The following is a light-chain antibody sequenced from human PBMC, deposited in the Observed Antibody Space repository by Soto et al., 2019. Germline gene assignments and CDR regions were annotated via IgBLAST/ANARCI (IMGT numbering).Light chain of an antibody. Sequence: DIQMTQSPSSLSASVGDRVTITCRASQSIGRYLNWYQQRPGKAPKLLVYAASTLQSGVPSRFSGSGSGTDFTLTSSCLQSEDFATYYCQQYYSYPRTFGQGTKVDIK. CDR1: QSIGRY. CDR2: AAS. V-gene: IGKV1-39*01. CDR3: QQYYSYPRT. J-gene: IGKJ1*01.